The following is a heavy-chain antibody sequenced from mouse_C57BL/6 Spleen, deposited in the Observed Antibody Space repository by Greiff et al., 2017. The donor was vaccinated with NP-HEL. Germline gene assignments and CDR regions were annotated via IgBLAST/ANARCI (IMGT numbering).Heavy chain of an antibody. CDR1: GFTFSSYA. CDR3: ARDRHDYGEVDY. D-gene: IGHD2-4*01. J-gene: IGHJ2*01. Sequence: DVQLVESGGGLVKPGGSLKLSCAASGFTFSSYAMSWVRQTPEKRLEWVATISDGGSYTYYPDNVKGRFTISRDNAKNNLYLQMSHLKSEDTAMYYCARDRHDYGEVDYWGQGTTLTVSS. CDR2: ISDGGSYT. V-gene: IGHV5-4*01.